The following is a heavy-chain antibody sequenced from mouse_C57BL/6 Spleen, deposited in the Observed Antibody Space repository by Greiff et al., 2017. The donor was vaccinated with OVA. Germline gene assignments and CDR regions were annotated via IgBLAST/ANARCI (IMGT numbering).Heavy chain of an antibody. CDR1: GYTFTEYT. CDR2: FYPGSGSI. J-gene: IGHJ2*01. V-gene: IGHV1-62-2*01. CDR3: ARHEWRLNYYGSSSFDY. Sequence: QVQLQQSGAELVKPGASVKLSCKASGYTFTEYTIHWVKQRSGQGLEWIGWFYPGSGSIKYNEKFKDKATLTADKSSSTVYMELSRLTSEDSAVYFCARHEWRLNYYGSSSFDYWGQGTTLTVSS. D-gene: IGHD1-1*01.